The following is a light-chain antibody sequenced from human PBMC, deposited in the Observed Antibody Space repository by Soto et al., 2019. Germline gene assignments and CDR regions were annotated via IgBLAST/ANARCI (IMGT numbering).Light chain of an antibody. CDR2: GAS. Sequence: DIVMTQSPATLSVSPGERATLSCRASQSVSSNLAWYQQKPGQAPRLLVYGASTRATGIPARFSGSGSGTEYILTISSLQSEDFAHYYRQQYKKCPSCTFVPGTKGDIK. V-gene: IGKV3-15*01. CDR1: QSVSSN. CDR3: QQYKKCPSCT. J-gene: IGKJ3*01.